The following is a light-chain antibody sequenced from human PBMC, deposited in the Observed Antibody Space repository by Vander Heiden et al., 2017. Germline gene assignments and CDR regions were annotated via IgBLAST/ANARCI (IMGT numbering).Light chain of an antibody. V-gene: IGKV1-33*01. J-gene: IGKJ4*01. CDR3: QQYDNLPLT. CDR2: DAS. CDR1: QDISNY. Sequence: DIPITQSPSSLSASVGDRVTITCRASQDISNYLTWYQQKPGKAPKLLIYDASNLETGVPSRFSGSGSGTDFTLTISSLQPEDIATYYCQQYDNLPLTFGGGTKVEIK.